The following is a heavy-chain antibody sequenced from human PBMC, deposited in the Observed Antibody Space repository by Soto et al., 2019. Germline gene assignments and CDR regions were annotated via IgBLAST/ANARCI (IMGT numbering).Heavy chain of an antibody. CDR2: INHSGST. CDR3: ATYCSGGSCYQY. V-gene: IGHV4-34*01. J-gene: IGHJ4*02. Sequence: PSETLSLTCAVYGGSFSGYYWSWIRQPPGKGLEWIGEINHSGSTNYNPSLKSRVTISVDTSKNQFSLKLSSVTAADTAVYYCATYCSGGSCYQYWGQGTLVTVS. CDR1: GGSFSGYY. D-gene: IGHD2-15*01.